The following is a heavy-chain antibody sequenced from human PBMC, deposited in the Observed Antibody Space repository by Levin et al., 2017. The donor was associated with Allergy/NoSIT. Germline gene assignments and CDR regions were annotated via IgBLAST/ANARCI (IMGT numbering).Heavy chain of an antibody. CDR3: ARIPRRGRSYGYYYGMDV. D-gene: IGHD5-18*01. CDR1: GFSLSTSGMC. CDR2: IDWDDDK. Sequence: SGPTLVKPTQTLTLTCTFSGFSLSTSGMCVTWIRQPPGKALEWLARIDWDDDKYYSTSLKTRLTISRDTSKNQAVLTMTNMDPVDTATSYCARIPRRGRSYGYYYGMDVWGQGTTVTVSS. V-gene: IGHV2-70*11. J-gene: IGHJ6*02.